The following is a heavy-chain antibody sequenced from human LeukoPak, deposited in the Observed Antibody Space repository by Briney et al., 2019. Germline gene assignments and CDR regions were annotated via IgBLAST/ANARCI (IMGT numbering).Heavy chain of an antibody. Sequence: PGRSLSLSCAASGFTFSSYGMHWVRQAPGKGLEWVAVISYDGSNKYYAHSVKGRFTISRDNSKNTLYLQMNSLRAEDTAVYYCAKDVRYDIVVSQFDPWGQGTLVTVSS. J-gene: IGHJ5*02. V-gene: IGHV3-30*18. D-gene: IGHD2-2*01. CDR2: ISYDGSNK. CDR1: GFTFSSYG. CDR3: AKDVRYDIVVSQFDP.